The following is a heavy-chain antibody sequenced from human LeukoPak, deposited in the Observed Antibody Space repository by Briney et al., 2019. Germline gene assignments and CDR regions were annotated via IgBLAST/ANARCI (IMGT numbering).Heavy chain of an antibody. CDR1: GFTFSSYA. J-gene: IGHJ4*02. CDR2: ISYDGSNK. V-gene: IGHV3-30-3*01. D-gene: IGHD5-24*01. Sequence: GGSLRLSCAASGFTFSSYAMHWVRQAPGKGLEWVAVISYDGSNKYYADSVKGRFTISRDNSKNTLYLQMNSLRAEDTAVYYCARGGRWLQIFNPCDYWGQGTLVTVSS. CDR3: ARGGRWLQIFNPCDY.